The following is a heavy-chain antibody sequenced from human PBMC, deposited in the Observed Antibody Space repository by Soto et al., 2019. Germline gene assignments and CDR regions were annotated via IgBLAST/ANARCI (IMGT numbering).Heavy chain of an antibody. CDR2: ISYDGSNK. J-gene: IGHJ6*02. CDR1: GFTFSSYA. D-gene: IGHD5-12*01. CDR3: ARDLLRSSGVATISHYYYYGMDV. Sequence: PGGSLRLSCAASGFTFSSYAMHWVRQAPGKGLEWVAVISYDGSNKYYADSVKGRFTISRDNSKNTLYLQMNSLRAEDTAVYYCARDLLRSSGVATISHYYYYGMDVWGQGTTATVSS. V-gene: IGHV3-30-3*01.